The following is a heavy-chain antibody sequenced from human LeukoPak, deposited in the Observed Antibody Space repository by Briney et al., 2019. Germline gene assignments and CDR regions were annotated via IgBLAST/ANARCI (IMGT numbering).Heavy chain of an antibody. V-gene: IGHV3-30*18. CDR2: ISYDGGNK. Sequence: PGGSLRLSCAVSGFTFSDYGMHWVRQAPGKGLEWVAFISYDGGNKYYADSVKGRFTISRDNSKKRLYLQMNSLGTEDTAVYYCAKDVGRSSWYYFDYWGQGILVTVSS. CDR3: AKDVGRSSWYYFDY. CDR1: GFTFSDYG. D-gene: IGHD6-13*01. J-gene: IGHJ4*02.